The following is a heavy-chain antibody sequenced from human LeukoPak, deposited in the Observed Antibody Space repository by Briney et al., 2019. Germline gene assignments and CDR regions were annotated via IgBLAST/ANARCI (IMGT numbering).Heavy chain of an antibody. Sequence: SETLSLTCTVSGASINNYYWSWIRQPAGKGLEWIGRIYTSGSTNYNPSLKSRVTMSVDTSNNQFSLNLSSVTAADTAVYYCARVPVDGGCLDYWSQGTLVTVSS. D-gene: IGHD6-19*01. V-gene: IGHV4-4*07. CDR3: ARVPVDGGCLDY. J-gene: IGHJ4*02. CDR2: IYTSGST. CDR1: GASINNYY.